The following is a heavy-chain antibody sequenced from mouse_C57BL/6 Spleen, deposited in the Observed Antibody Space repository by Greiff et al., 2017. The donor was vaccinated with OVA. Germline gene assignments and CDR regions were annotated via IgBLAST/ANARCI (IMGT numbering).Heavy chain of an antibody. V-gene: IGHV1-52*01. J-gene: IGHJ1*03. Sequence: QVQLQQPGAELVRPGSSVKLSCKASGYTFTSYWMHWVKQRPIQGLEWIGNIDPSDSETHYNQKFKDKATLTVDKSYSTAYMQLSSLTSEDSAVYYCAPSYYYGSSSSWYFDVWGKGTTVTVSS. CDR3: APSYYYGSSSSWYFDV. CDR1: GYTFTSYW. CDR2: IDPSDSET. D-gene: IGHD1-1*01.